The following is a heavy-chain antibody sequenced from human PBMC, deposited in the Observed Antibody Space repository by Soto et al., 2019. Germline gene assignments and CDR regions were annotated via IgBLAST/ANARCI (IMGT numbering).Heavy chain of an antibody. D-gene: IGHD4-17*01. CDR2: ISGRGDKT. CDR3: AKEQASFTFPTVRIDEPFDY. J-gene: IGHJ4*02. CDR1: GLTFSSYA. V-gene: IGHV3-23*01. Sequence: GGSLRLSCAASGLTFSSYAMSWVRQAPGKGLEWVSAISGRGDKTYYADSVKGRFTISRDNSKNTLYLQVHSLRAEDTAVYYCAKEQASFTFPTVRIDEPFDYWGQGTLVTVSS.